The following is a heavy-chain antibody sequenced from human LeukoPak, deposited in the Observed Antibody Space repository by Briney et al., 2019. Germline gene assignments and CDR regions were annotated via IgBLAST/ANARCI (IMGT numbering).Heavy chain of an antibody. CDR2: IYYSGST. V-gene: IGHV4-39*01. CDR3: ARVLWSGPLGGWFDP. Sequence: SQTLSLTCTVSGGSISSGNYYWNWIRQPAGKGLEWIGSIYYSGSTYYNPSLKSRVTISVDTSKNQFSLKLSSVTAADTAVYYCARVLWSGPLGGWFDPWGQGTLVTVSS. CDR1: GGSISSGNYY. D-gene: IGHD3-3*01. J-gene: IGHJ5*02.